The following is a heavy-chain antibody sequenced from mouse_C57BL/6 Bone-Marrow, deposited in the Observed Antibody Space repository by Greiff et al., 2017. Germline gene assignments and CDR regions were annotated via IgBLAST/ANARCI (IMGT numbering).Heavy chain of an antibody. CDR2: IDPENGDT. J-gene: IGHJ2*01. CDR1: GFNIKDDY. CDR3: TTFITTVVADY. V-gene: IGHV14-4*01. D-gene: IGHD1-1*01. Sequence: VQLQQSGAELVRPGASVKLSCTASGFNIKDDYMHWVKQRPEQGLEWIGWIDPENGDTEYASKFQGKATITADTSSNTAYLQLSSLTSEDTALYYCTTFITTVVADYWGQGTTLTVCS.